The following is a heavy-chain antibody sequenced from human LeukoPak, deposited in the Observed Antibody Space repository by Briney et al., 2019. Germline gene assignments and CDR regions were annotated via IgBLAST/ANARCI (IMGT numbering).Heavy chain of an antibody. D-gene: IGHD4-17*01. CDR2: IYDSGRT. CDR3: ARDLYGDYAFDI. Sequence: SETLSLTCTVSGGSISSSSYYWGWIRQPPGKGLEWIGYIYDSGRTNYNPSLKSRVTISVDTSRKQFSLKLSSVTAADTAVYYCARDLYGDYAFDIWGQGTLVTVSS. V-gene: IGHV4-61*01. CDR1: GGSISSSSYY. J-gene: IGHJ3*02.